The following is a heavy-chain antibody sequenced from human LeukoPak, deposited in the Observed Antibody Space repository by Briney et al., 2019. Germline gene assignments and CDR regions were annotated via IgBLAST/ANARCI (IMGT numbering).Heavy chain of an antibody. CDR3: ARVLSRGAAAGHY. J-gene: IGHJ4*02. D-gene: IGHD6-13*01. Sequence: ASVKVSYKASGYTFTGYYMHWVRQAPGQGLEWMGWINPNSGGTNYAQKFQGRVTMTRDTSISTAYMELSRLRSDDTAVYYCARVLSRGAAAGHYWGQGTLVTVSS. V-gene: IGHV1-2*02. CDR1: GYTFTGYY. CDR2: INPNSGGT.